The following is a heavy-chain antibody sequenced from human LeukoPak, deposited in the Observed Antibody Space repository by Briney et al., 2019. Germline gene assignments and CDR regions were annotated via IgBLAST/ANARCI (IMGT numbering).Heavy chain of an antibody. CDR3: ARQPDLITMIVESYYFDY. D-gene: IGHD3-22*01. J-gene: IGHJ4*02. CDR1: GYTFTSYY. Sequence: GASVKVSCKASGYTFTSYYMHWVRQAPGQELEWMGIINPSGGSTSYAQKFQGRVTMTRDTSTSTVYMELSSLRSEDTAVYYCARQPDLITMIVESYYFDYWGQGTLVTVSS. V-gene: IGHV1-46*01. CDR2: INPSGGST.